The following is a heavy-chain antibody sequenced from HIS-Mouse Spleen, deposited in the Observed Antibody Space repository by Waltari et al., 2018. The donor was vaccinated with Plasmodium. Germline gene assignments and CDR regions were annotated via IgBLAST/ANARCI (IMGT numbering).Heavy chain of an antibody. Sequence: QLQLQESGPGLVKPSETLSLTCTVPGCSISSSSYYWGWIRQPPGKGLEWIGSVYYSGSTYYNPSLKSRVTISVDTSKNQFSLKLSSVTAADTAVYYCARDRITGTSYFDYWGQGTLVTVSS. D-gene: IGHD1-7*01. V-gene: IGHV4-39*07. CDR1: GCSISSSSYY. CDR3: ARDRITGTSYFDY. CDR2: VYYSGST. J-gene: IGHJ4*02.